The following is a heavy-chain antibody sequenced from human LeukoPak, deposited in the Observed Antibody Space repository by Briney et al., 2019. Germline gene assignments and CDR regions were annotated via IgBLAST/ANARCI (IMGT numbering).Heavy chain of an antibody. D-gene: IGHD4-17*01. CDR3: AGGDYGDSSLLDY. CDR1: GGSISSSNW. CDR2: IYHSGST. Sequence: SETLSLTCAVSGGSISSSNWWSWVRQPPGKGLEWIGEIYHSGSTNYNPSLKSRVTISVDTSKNQFSLKLSSVTAADTAVYYCAGGDYGDSSLLDYWGQGTLVTVSS. V-gene: IGHV4-4*02. J-gene: IGHJ4*02.